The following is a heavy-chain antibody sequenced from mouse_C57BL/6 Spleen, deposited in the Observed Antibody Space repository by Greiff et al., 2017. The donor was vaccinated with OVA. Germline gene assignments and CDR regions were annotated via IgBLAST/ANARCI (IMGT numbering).Heavy chain of an antibody. V-gene: IGHV7-3*01. CDR3: ARLLRSLYYAMDY. Sequence: EVKLMESGGGLVPPGGSLSLSCAASGFTFTAYYMSWVRQPPGKALEWLGFIRNKANGYTTEYSASVKGRFTISRDNSQSILYPQMNALRAEDSATYYCARLLRSLYYAMDYWGQGTSVTVSS. CDR2: IRNKANGYTT. J-gene: IGHJ4*01. D-gene: IGHD1-1*01. CDR1: GFTFTAYY.